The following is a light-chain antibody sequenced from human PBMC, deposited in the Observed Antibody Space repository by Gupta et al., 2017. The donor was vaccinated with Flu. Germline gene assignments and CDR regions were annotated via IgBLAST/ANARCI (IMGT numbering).Light chain of an antibody. Sequence: EVVMTQSPATLSVSPGERATLSCRASQSVSNNLAWYQQKPGQAPRLVIYSASSRATGIPARFSGSGSGTEFTLTISSLQSEDFAVYYCQQYHDWPPITFGQGTRVEIK. CDR2: SAS. V-gene: IGKV3-15*01. CDR3: QQYHDWPPIT. CDR1: QSVSNN. J-gene: IGKJ5*01.